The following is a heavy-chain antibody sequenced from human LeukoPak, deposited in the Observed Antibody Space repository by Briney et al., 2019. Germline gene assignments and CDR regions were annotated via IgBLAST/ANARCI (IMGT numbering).Heavy chain of an antibody. Sequence: GGSLRLSCAASGFTFSSSEMNWVRQAPGKGLEWVSYISDSGKTEYYEDSVKGRFTISRDNAKNSLYLQMNSLRAEDTAVYYCARDCSGWSLDPWGQGTLVTVSS. CDR2: ISDSGKTE. CDR1: GFTFSSSE. V-gene: IGHV3-48*03. J-gene: IGHJ5*02. CDR3: ARDCSGWSLDP. D-gene: IGHD6-19*01.